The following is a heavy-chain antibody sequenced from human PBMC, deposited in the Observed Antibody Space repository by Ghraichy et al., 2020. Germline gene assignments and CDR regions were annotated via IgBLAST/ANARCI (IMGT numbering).Heavy chain of an antibody. CDR1: GFSFNRYW. J-gene: IGHJ4*02. Sequence: GGSLRLSCVGSGFSFNRYWMSWVRQAPGKGLEWVANIKYDGSQKYDVDSVKGRFIISRDNAKNSLYLQMNSLRAEDTAVYYCVRVACGGRDYGDCWGQGALVTVSS. D-gene: IGHD2-21*01. CDR2: IKYDGSQK. CDR3: VRVACGGRDYGDC. V-gene: IGHV3-7*03.